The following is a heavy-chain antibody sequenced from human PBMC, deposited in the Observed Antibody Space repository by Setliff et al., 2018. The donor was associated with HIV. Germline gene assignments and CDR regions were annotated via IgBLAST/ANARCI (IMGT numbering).Heavy chain of an antibody. CDR3: ARAAYSGTYLWEPASDL. Sequence: NPSETLSLTCTVSGGSMRSGSHFWSWIRQPAGKGLEWLGHVFVTGPTNYNSALGSRITISVEPTKNQFSLNLASATAADTAVYYCARAAYSGTYLWEPASDLWGPGTLVTVSS. J-gene: IGHJ2*01. CDR2: VFVTGPT. CDR1: GGSMRSGSHF. V-gene: IGHV4-61*09. D-gene: IGHD1-26*01.